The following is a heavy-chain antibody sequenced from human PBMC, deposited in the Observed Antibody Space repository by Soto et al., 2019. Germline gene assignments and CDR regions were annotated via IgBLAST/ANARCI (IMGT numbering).Heavy chain of an antibody. CDR1: GGSISSGGYY. CDR3: ARTLQGRRITIVRGVIINY. CDR2: IYYSGST. Sequence: SETLSLTCTVSGGSISSGGYYWSWIRQHPGKGLEWIGYIYYSGSTYYNPSLMSRVTISVDTSKNQFSLKLSSVTAADTAVYYCARTLQGRRITIVRGVIINYWGKGTLLT. V-gene: IGHV4-31*03. J-gene: IGHJ4*02. D-gene: IGHD3-10*01.